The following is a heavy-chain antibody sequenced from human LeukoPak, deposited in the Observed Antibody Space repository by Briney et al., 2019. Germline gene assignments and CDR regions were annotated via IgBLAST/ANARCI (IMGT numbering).Heavy chain of an antibody. CDR3: ARNYPNHRYDTSGYYYGGFDY. CDR1: GGSISPCF. Sequence: PSETLSLTCTVSGGSISPCFWSWIRQPPGKGLEWIGYIYYTGSTSYNPSLKSRVTISADTSKNQFSLKLRSVTAADTAVYYCARNYPNHRYDTSGYYYGGFDYWGQGTPVTVSS. V-gene: IGHV4-59*08. CDR2: IYYTGST. D-gene: IGHD3-22*01. J-gene: IGHJ4*02.